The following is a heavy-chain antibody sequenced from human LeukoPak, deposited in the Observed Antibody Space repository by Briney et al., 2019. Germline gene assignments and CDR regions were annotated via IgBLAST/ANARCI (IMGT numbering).Heavy chain of an antibody. CDR1: GFTFSSYA. J-gene: IGHJ4*02. CDR2: ISYDGSNK. V-gene: IGHV3-30-3*01. Sequence: PGRSLRLSCAASGFTFSSYAMHWVRQAPGKGLEWVAVISYDGSNKYYADSVKGRFTISRDNSKNTLYLQMNSLRAEDTAVYYCARDLGRFGELFVDWGQGTLVTVSS. D-gene: IGHD3-10*01. CDR3: ARDLGRFGELFVD.